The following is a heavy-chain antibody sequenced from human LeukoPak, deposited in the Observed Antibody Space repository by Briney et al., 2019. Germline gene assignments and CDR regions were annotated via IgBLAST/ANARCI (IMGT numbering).Heavy chain of an antibody. D-gene: IGHD2-2*01. V-gene: IGHV3-21*01. CDR3: ARAAAAFDY. CDR2: ISPSSIYI. Sequence: GGSLRLSCAASEFTFSDYTMNWVRQAPGKGLEWVSSISPSSIYIYYADSVKGRFTISRDNAKTSLYLQMSNLRAEDTAVYYCARAAAAFDYWGQGTLVTVSS. J-gene: IGHJ4*02. CDR1: EFTFSDYT.